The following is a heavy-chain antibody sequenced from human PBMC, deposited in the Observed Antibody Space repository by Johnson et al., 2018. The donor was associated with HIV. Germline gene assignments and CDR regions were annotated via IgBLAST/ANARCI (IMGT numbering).Heavy chain of an antibody. D-gene: IGHD3-16*01. J-gene: IGHJ3*02. CDR2: IRYDGSNK. Sequence: QVQLVESGGGVVQPGGSLRLSCAASGFTFSNYGMLWVRQAPGKGLEWVAFIRYDGSNKYYGDSVKGRFTISRDNSKNTLYVQMNSLRVEDTAVYYCAKMSRGRQDAFDIWGQGTMVTVSS. CDR3: AKMSRGRQDAFDI. CDR1: GFTFSNYG. V-gene: IGHV3-30*02.